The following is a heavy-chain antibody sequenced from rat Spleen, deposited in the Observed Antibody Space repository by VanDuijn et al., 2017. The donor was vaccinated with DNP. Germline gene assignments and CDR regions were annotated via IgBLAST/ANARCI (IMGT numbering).Heavy chain of an antibody. CDR2: ISSGGST. D-gene: IGHD1-12*02. Sequence: QVQLKESGPGLVQPSQTLSLTCTVSGFSLTSNGVSWVRQPPGKGLEWIAAISSGGSTYYNSALKSRLSISRDTSKSQVFLKMNSLQTDDTAIYFCTRSMGSWGQGVMVTVSS. V-gene: IGHV2S12*01. CDR1: GFSLTSNG. CDR3: TRSMGS. J-gene: IGHJ2*01.